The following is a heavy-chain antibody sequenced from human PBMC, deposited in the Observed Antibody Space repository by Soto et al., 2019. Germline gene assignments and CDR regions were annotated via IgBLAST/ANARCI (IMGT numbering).Heavy chain of an antibody. V-gene: IGHV3-23*01. Sequence: PGGSLRLSCAASGLTFSSYAMSWVRQAPGKGLEWVSAISGSGGSTYYADSVKGRFTISRDNSKNTLYLQMNSLRAEDTAVYYCAKLPVYGSGIYYFDYWGQGTLVTAPQ. CDR1: GLTFSSYA. CDR2: ISGSGGST. D-gene: IGHD3-10*01. J-gene: IGHJ4*02. CDR3: AKLPVYGSGIYYFDY.